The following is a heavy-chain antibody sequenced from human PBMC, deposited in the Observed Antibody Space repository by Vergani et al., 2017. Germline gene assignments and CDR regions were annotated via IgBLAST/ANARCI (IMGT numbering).Heavy chain of an antibody. CDR3: AKDPGRLGYFDY. D-gene: IGHD3-10*01. V-gene: IGHV3-23*01. CDR2: ISGSGGST. Sequence: EVQLLESGGDLVQPGGSLRLSCAASGFTFSSYAMSWVRQAPGKGLEWVSAISGSGGSTYYADSVKGRFTISRDNSKNTLYLQMNSLRAEDSAVYYCAKDPGRLGYFDYWGQGTLVTVSS. J-gene: IGHJ4*02. CDR1: GFTFSSYA.